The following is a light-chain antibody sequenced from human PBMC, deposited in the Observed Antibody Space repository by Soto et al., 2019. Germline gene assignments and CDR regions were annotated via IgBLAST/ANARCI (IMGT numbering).Light chain of an antibody. CDR1: QSINTW. J-gene: IGKJ4*01. Sequence: DIQMTQSPSTLSASVGDRVTISCRASQSINTWLAWYQQKPGKVPKLLIYDVSTLESGVPSRFSGSGSGTEFTLTISILQPDDFATYYCQQYDGNFGGGTRVEIK. CDR3: QQYDGN. V-gene: IGKV1-5*01. CDR2: DVS.